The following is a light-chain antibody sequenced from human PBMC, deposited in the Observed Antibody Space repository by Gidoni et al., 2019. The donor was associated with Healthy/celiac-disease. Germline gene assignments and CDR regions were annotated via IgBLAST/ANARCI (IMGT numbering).Light chain of an antibody. Sequence: EIVLTQSPATLSLSPGERATLSCRASQSVSSYLAWYQQKPGQAPRLRIYDASNRATGIPARFSGSGSGTDFTLTISSLEPEDFAVYYGQQRTGTFGQGTKVEIK. CDR2: DAS. CDR3: QQRTGT. J-gene: IGKJ1*01. CDR1: QSVSSY. V-gene: IGKV3-11*01.